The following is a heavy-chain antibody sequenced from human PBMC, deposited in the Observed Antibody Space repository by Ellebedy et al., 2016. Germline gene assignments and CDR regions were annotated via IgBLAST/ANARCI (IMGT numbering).Heavy chain of an antibody. V-gene: IGHV1-46*04. Sequence: ASVKVSCKASGYSFTSYYMHWVRQAPGQGLEWMGIINPSGSSTSYAQRLQGRITMTRDTSTSTVFMDLSSLRSEDTAEYYCARDYDGYNDYWGQGTLVTVSS. CDR2: INPSGSST. D-gene: IGHD5-24*01. CDR3: ARDYDGYNDY. J-gene: IGHJ4*02. CDR1: GYSFTSYY.